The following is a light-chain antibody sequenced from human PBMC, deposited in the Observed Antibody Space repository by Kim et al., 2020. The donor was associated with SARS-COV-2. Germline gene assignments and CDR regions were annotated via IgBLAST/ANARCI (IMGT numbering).Light chain of an antibody. V-gene: IGKV1-33*01. Sequence: DIQMTQSPSSLSASVGDRVTITCQASQDISNYLNWYQQKPGKAPKLLIYDASSLETGVPSRFSGGGSGTDFTFTISGLQPGDIATYYCQQYDSIPLTFGGGTKVDIK. CDR1: QDISNY. CDR2: DAS. J-gene: IGKJ4*01. CDR3: QQYDSIPLT.